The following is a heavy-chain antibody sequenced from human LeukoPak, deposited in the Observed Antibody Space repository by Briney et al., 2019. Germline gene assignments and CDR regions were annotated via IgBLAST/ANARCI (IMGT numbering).Heavy chain of an antibody. D-gene: IGHD4-17*01. V-gene: IGHV1-69*01. CDR2: IIPIFGTA. CDR1: GGTFISYA. Sequence: SVKVSCKASGGTFISYAISWVRQAPGQGLEWMGGIIPIFGTANYAQKFQGRVTITADESTSTAYMELSSLRSEDTAVYYCARVGMTMVTTSDYWGQGTLVTVSS. J-gene: IGHJ4*02. CDR3: ARVGMTMVTTSDY.